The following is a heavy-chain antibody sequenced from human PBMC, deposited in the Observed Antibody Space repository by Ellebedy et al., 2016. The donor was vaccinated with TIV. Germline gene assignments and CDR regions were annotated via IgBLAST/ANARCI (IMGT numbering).Heavy chain of an antibody. CDR3: ARDKGAITTTLYFDY. Sequence: GGSLRLSCAVSGFTFSSYGMHWVRQAPGKGLEWVAVIWYDGSNKYYADSVKGRFTISRDNSKNTLYLQMNSLRAEDTAVYYCARDKGAITTTLYFDYWGQGTLVTVSS. J-gene: IGHJ4*02. CDR1: GFTFSSYG. V-gene: IGHV3-33*08. D-gene: IGHD1-1*01. CDR2: IWYDGSNK.